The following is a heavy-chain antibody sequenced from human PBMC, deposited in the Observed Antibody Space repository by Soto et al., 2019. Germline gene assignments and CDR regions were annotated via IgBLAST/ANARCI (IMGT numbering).Heavy chain of an antibody. D-gene: IGHD3-3*01. J-gene: IGHJ6*02. V-gene: IGHV1-24*01. CDR3: ATGWPIFGVVILMRV. CDR1: GYTLTELS. Sequence: ASVKVSCKVSGYTLTELSMHWVRQAPGKGLERMGGFDPEDGETIYAQKFQGRVTMTEDTSTDTAYMELSSLRSEDTAVYYCATGWPIFGVVILMRVWGQGTTVTVSS. CDR2: FDPEDGET.